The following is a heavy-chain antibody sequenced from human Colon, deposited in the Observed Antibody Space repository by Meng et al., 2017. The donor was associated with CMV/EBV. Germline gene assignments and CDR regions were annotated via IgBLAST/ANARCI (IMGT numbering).Heavy chain of an antibody. J-gene: IGHJ4*02. V-gene: IGHV3-9*01. CDR2: ITWNSDNI. CDR1: GFTFDDYA. CDR3: VFSGSHDYYFDS. Sequence: GGSLRLSCAASGFTFDDYAMHWVRQAPGKGLEWVAGITWNSDNIVYGDSVKGRFTISRDNALKSLYLQMNSLRAEDTALYYCVFSGSHDYYFDSWGQGTLVTVSS. D-gene: IGHD1-26*01.